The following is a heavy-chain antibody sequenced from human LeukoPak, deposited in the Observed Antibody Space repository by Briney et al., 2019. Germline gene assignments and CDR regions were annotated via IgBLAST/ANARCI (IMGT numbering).Heavy chain of an antibody. CDR1: GFTFIDYD. Sequence: GGSLRLSCAASGFTFIDYDMHWVRQVIGKGLEWASAIGIRGDTHYSGSVKGRFTISRENAESSLYLQMNSLRAEDTAVYYCARGGIQVSGIDEFDYWGQGTLVTVSS. J-gene: IGHJ4*02. V-gene: IGHV3-13*01. CDR3: ARGGIQVSGIDEFDY. D-gene: IGHD6-19*01. CDR2: IGIRGDT.